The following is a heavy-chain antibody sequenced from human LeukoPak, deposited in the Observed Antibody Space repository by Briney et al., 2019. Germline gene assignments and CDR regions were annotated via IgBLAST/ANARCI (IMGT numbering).Heavy chain of an antibody. CDR1: GFTFSDCG. Sequence: SGGSLRLSCAASGFTFSDCGMHWVRQAPGKGLEWVAVIWYDGSKKYYADSVKGRFTVSRDNSKNTVYLQMNSLRAEDTAVYYCAGEAYATVHWYFDLWGRGTLVTVSS. J-gene: IGHJ2*01. V-gene: IGHV3-33*01. CDR3: AGEAYATVHWYFDL. D-gene: IGHD4-17*01. CDR2: IWYDGSKK.